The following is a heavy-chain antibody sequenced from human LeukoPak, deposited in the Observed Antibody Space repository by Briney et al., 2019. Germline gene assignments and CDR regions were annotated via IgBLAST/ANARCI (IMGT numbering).Heavy chain of an antibody. V-gene: IGHV4-34*01. D-gene: IGHD6-19*01. CDR3: AGGRGYSSGWPLDY. Sequence: SETLSLTCAVYGGSFSGYYWSWIRQPPGKGLEWIGEINHSGSTNYNPSLKSRVTISVDTSKNQFSLKLSSVTAADTAVYYCAGGRGYSSGWPLDYRGQGTLVTVSS. CDR1: GGSFSGYY. CDR2: INHSGST. J-gene: IGHJ4*02.